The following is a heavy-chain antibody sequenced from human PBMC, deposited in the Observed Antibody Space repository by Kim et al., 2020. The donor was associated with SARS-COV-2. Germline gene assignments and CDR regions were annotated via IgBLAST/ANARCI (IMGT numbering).Heavy chain of an antibody. CDR2: IYYSGST. CDR1: GGSISSSSYY. J-gene: IGHJ6*02. D-gene: IGHD3-10*01. Sequence: SETLSLTCTVSGGSISSSSYYWGWIRQPPGKGLEWIGSIYYSGSTYYNASLKSRVTISVDTSKNQFSLKLSSVTAADTAVYYCARCLTTTVQGANIRPYYGMDIWGQGTTVTVSS. V-gene: IGHV4-39*01. CDR3: ARCLTTTVQGANIRPYYGMDI.